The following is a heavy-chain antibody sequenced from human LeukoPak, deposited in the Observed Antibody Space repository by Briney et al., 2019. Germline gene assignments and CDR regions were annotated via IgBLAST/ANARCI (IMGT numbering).Heavy chain of an antibody. V-gene: IGHV4-61*02. CDR1: GGSISSVSYY. CDR2: IYTSGST. Sequence: SETLSLTCTVSGGSISSVSYYWSWIRQPAGKGLEWIGRIYTSGSTNYNPSLKSRVTIPVDTSKNQFSLKLSSVTAADTAVYYCARDHYYDSSGYYVGLGFDYWGQGTLVTVSS. D-gene: IGHD3-22*01. J-gene: IGHJ4*02. CDR3: ARDHYYDSSGYYVGLGFDY.